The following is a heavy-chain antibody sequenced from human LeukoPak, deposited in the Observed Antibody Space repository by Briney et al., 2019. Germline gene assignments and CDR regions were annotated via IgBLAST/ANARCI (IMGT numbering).Heavy chain of an antibody. D-gene: IGHD3-22*01. CDR1: GGSFSGYY. Sequence: SETLSLTCAVYGGSFSGYYWSWIRQPPGKGLEWIGEINHSGSTNYNPSLKSRVTISVDTSKNQFSLKLSSVTAADTAVYYCAGMFSSGYYYEDYWGQGTLVTVSS. CDR2: INHSGST. V-gene: IGHV4-34*01. CDR3: AGMFSSGYYYEDY. J-gene: IGHJ4*02.